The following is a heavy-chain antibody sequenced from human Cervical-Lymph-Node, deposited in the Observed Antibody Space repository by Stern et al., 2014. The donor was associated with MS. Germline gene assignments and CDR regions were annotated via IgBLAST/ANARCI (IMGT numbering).Heavy chain of an antibody. J-gene: IGHJ6*02. D-gene: IGHD5-18*01. CDR1: GFSLSTSGMC. Sequence: ESGPALVKPTQTLTLTCTFSGFSLSTSGMCVSWIRQAPGKALEWLARIDLDDDKNYSTSLKTRLSISKANSKNQVVLTLTNMDPMDTDTYYCARTLRGYSHGYYYHGLDVWGQGTTVTVSS. CDR2: IDLDDDK. CDR3: ARTLRGYSHGYYYHGLDV. V-gene: IGHV2-70*11.